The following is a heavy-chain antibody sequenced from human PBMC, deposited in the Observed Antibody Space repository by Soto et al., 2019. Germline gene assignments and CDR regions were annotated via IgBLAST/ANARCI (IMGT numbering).Heavy chain of an antibody. CDR1: GFTFSTYG. CDR3: ARDLGYYDSSGH. D-gene: IGHD3-22*01. J-gene: IGHJ4*02. Sequence: QVQLVESGGGVVQPGRSLRLSCAASGFTFSTYGMHWVRQAPGKGLEWVAVIWYDGSNKYYADSVKGRFTISRDNSENTLYLQMNSLRAEDTAVYYCARDLGYYDSSGHWGQGTLVTVSS. CDR2: IWYDGSNK. V-gene: IGHV3-33*01.